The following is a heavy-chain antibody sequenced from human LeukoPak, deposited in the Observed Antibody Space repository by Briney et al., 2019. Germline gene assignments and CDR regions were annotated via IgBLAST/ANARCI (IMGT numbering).Heavy chain of an antibody. CDR2: ISTGGSI. J-gene: IGHJ4*02. CDR1: GFTFSSCS. Sequence: GGSLRLSCAASGFTFSSCSMNWVRQAPRKGLEWVSYISTGGSISYADSVKGRFTISRDNAKNSLYLQMNSLRDEDTAVYYCARMIDYNYGYAFDYWGQGTLVTVSS. CDR3: ARMIDYNYGYAFDY. D-gene: IGHD5-18*01. V-gene: IGHV3-48*02.